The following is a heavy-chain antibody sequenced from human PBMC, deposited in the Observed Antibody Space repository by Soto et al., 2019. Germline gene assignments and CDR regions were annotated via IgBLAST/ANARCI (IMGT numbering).Heavy chain of an antibody. J-gene: IGHJ4*02. CDR1: GFTFSSYA. V-gene: IGHV3-23*01. CDR2: ISGSGGST. CDR3: AKILPSAATGY. Sequence: PGGSLRLSCAASGFTFSSYAMSWVRQAPGKGLEWVSAISGSGGSTYYADSVKGRFTISRDNSRNTLYLQMNSLRVDDTAVYFCAKILPSAATGYWGQGTLVTVSS. D-gene: IGHD2-15*01.